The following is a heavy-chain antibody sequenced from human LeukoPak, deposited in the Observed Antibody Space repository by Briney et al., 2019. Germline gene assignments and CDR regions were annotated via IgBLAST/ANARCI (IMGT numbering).Heavy chain of an antibody. CDR1: GFTFSSYS. CDR2: ISSSGSYI. V-gene: IGHV3-21*01. D-gene: IGHD6-13*01. J-gene: IGHJ4*02. Sequence: GGSLRLSCAASGFTFSSYSMNWVRQAPGKGLEWVSSISSSGSYIYYADSVKGRFTISRDNAKNSLYLQMNSLRAEDTAVYYCARSFGGSSWYDYWGQGTLVTVSS. CDR3: ARSFGGSSWYDY.